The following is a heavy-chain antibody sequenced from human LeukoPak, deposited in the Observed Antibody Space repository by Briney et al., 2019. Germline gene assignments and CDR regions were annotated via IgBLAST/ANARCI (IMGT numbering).Heavy chain of an antibody. Sequence: ASETLSLTCAVYGGSFSGYYWSWIRQPPGKGLEWIGEINHSGSTNYNPSLKSRVTISVDTSKNQFSLKLSSVTAADTAVYYCARGRKNYYDIPSGGDAFDIWGQGTMVTVSS. CDR2: INHSGST. CDR3: ARGRKNYYDIPSGGDAFDI. CDR1: GGSFSGYY. V-gene: IGHV4-34*01. J-gene: IGHJ3*02. D-gene: IGHD3-22*01.